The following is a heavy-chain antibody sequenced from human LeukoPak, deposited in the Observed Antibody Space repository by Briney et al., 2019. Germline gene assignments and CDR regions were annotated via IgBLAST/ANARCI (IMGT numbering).Heavy chain of an antibody. V-gene: IGHV3-23*01. CDR2: ISGSGGST. D-gene: IGHD6-19*01. J-gene: IGHJ4*02. Sequence: GSLRLSCAASGFTFNSYAMSWIRQAPGKGLEWVSAISGSGGSTYYADSVKGRFTISRDNSKNTLYLQMNSLRAEDTAVYYWAKDHSSGWYSYFDYWGQGTLVTVSS. CDR1: GFTFNSYA. CDR3: AKDHSSGWYSYFDY.